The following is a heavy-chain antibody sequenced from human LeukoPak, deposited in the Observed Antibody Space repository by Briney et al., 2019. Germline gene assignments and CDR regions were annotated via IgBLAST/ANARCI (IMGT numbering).Heavy chain of an antibody. CDR1: GFTFSGYE. CDR2: ISTSGESA. CDR3: AKDRGSGYHYFDY. V-gene: IGHV3-23*01. Sequence: GGSLRLSCAASGFTFSGYEMNWVRQAPGRGLEWVSVISTSGESAYYADSVKGRFTISRDNSKNTLYLQMNSLRAEDTAVYYCAKDRGSGYHYFDYWGQGTLVTVSS. J-gene: IGHJ4*02. D-gene: IGHD3-22*01.